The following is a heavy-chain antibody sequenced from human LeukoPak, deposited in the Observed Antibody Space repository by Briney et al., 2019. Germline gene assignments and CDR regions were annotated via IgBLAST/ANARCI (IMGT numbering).Heavy chain of an antibody. CDR3: ARVLSPGHSYGDYVFSSFDY. J-gene: IGHJ4*02. Sequence: GGSLRLSCAASGFTFSSYWMSWVRQAPGKGLEWVANIKQDGSEKYYVDSVKGRFTISRDNAKNSLYLQVNSLRAEDTAVYYCARVLSPGHSYGDYVFSSFDYWGQGTLVTVSS. V-gene: IGHV3-7*01. D-gene: IGHD4-17*01. CDR1: GFTFSSYW. CDR2: IKQDGSEK.